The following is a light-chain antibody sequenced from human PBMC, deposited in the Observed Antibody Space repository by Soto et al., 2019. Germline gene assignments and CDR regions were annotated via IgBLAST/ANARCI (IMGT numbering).Light chain of an antibody. J-gene: IGKJ1*01. CDR3: QQCGGSPT. CDR2: GAS. CDR1: QSISRY. Sequence: EIVWTQSPGTLSLSPGERTTLSCRASQSISRYLAWYQQKPGQAPRLLIYGASSRATGIPDRFSGSGSGTDFTLTISRLEAEDFAMYYCQQCGGSPTFGQGTKVDI. V-gene: IGKV3-20*01.